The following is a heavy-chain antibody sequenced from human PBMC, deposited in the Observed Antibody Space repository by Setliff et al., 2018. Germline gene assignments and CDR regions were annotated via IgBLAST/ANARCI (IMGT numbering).Heavy chain of an antibody. J-gene: IGHJ5*02. CDR2: INQDGSEK. CDR1: GFIFSNYW. CDR3: ARAPSSSSASWFDP. Sequence: GESLKISCTASGFIFSNYWITWVRQAPGKGLEWVANINQDGSEKYFVGSVKGRFTISRDNAKNSLYLQMNSLRAEDTAVYYCARAPSSSSASWFDPWGQGTLVTVSS. D-gene: IGHD6-6*01. V-gene: IGHV3-7*01.